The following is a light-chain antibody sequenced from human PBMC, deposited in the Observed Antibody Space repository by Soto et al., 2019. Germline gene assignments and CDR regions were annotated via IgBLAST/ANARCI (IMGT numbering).Light chain of an antibody. CDR1: QGIGDT. CDR2: DTS. V-gene: IGKV3-15*01. J-gene: IGKJ4*01. Sequence: EIVMTQSPATLSVSPGERATLSCRASQGIGDTLAWYQQKPGQTPRLLIYDTSTRATGVPARFSGSRYGAEFTLTINSLQSEDFGFYYCQRYNNWPLTFGGGTKVEVK. CDR3: QRYNNWPLT.